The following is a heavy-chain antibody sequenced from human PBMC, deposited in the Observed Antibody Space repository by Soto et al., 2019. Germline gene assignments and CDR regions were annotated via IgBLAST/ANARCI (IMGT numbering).Heavy chain of an antibody. CDR3: AKAVTTFFGLHPHFDY. V-gene: IGHV6-1*01. CDR2: TFYRSKWYN. CDR1: GDSVSSNSAA. Sequence: SQTLSLTCAISGDSVSSNSAAWNWIRQSPSRGLEWLGRTFYRSKWYNDYAVSVKSRIAINPDTSKNQFSLQLNSVTPEDTAVYFCAKAVTTFFGLHPHFDYWCQGILVTASS. J-gene: IGHJ4*02. D-gene: IGHD3-3*01.